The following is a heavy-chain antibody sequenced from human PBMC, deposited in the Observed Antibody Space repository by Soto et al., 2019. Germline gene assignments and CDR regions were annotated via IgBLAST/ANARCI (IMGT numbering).Heavy chain of an antibody. Sequence: SETLSLTCTVSGGSISNYYWSWIRQPPGKGLGWIAYIYYSGSTNYNPSLKSRVTISVDTSKNQFSLKLSSVTAADTAVYYCARGGWRLIDYWGQGTLVTVS. J-gene: IGHJ4*02. D-gene: IGHD2-21*02. CDR1: GGSISNYY. CDR3: ARGGWRLIDY. V-gene: IGHV4-59*08. CDR2: IYYSGST.